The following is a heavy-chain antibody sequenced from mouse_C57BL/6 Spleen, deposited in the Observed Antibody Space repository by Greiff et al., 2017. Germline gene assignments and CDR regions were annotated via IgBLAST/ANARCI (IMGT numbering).Heavy chain of an antibody. CDR2: IYPGDGDT. D-gene: IGHD1-1*01. CDR3: ARTTVVANQYFDV. Sequence: VHLVESGPELVKPGASVKISCKASGFAFSSSWMTWVKQRPGKGLEWIGRIYPGDGDTNYNGKFKGKATRTAYKSSSTAYRQLSSLTSEDSEVYFGARTTVVANQYFDVWGTGTTVTVSA. J-gene: IGHJ1*03. V-gene: IGHV1-82*01. CDR1: GFAFSSSW.